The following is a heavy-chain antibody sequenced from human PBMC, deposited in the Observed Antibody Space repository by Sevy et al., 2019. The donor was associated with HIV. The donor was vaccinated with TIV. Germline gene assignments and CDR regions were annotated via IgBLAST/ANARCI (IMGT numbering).Heavy chain of an antibody. Sequence: GGSLRLSCVASGFTFPIYSVLWVRQAPGKGLEWLTLISYDGNYKYYAHSVKGRLTISRHNSNNILYLQMGSLRVEDTALYFCARVAVEYCTNDCYHRFDHWGLGTLVTVSS. D-gene: IGHD2-8*01. J-gene: IGHJ4*02. CDR2: ISYDGNYK. CDR3: ARVAVEYCTNDCYHRFDH. V-gene: IGHV3-30*04. CDR1: GFTFPIYS.